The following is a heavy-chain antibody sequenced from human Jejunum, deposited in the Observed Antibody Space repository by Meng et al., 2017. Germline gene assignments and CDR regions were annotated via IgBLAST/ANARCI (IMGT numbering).Heavy chain of an antibody. CDR2: LHPNTGGT. D-gene: IGHD2-15*01. V-gene: IGHV1-2*02. J-gene: IGHJ5*02. CDR1: GYSFIGFD. Sequence: QGESVQTGGEVKNPGASVKVSCNVSGYSFIGFDTPWVGQAPGEGVEWMGWLHPNTGGTKYEQKFQGRVPVTRDTSIRTADMELSSFKSDDTPVYYGATERHDLGFCYCDPWGQGTLVTVSS. CDR3: ATERHDLGFCYCDP.